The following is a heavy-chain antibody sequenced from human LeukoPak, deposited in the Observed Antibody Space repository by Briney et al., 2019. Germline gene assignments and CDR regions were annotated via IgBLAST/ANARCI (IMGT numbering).Heavy chain of an antibody. D-gene: IGHD6-13*01. Sequence: GGSLRLSCAASGFIFSDYYMSWIRQAPGKGLEWVSYISGSTTYTNYADPVKGRFTISRDNAKNSLYLQMSSLRAEDTAVYFCARIRGSYYLDYWGQGTLVTVSS. V-gene: IGHV3-11*06. CDR1: GFIFSDYY. J-gene: IGHJ4*02. CDR2: ISGSTTYT. CDR3: ARIRGSYYLDY.